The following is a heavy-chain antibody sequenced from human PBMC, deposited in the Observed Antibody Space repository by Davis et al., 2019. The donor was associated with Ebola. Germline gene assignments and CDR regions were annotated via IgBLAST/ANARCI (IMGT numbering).Heavy chain of an antibody. D-gene: IGHD1-26*01. CDR2: MKSKTDGGTT. V-gene: IGHV3-15*01. CDR1: GFTFSNAW. Sequence: PGGSLRLSCAASGFTFSNAWMSWVREAPGKGLEWVGRMKSKTDGGTTDYAAPVKGRFTISRDDSKTTLYLQMNSLKTEDTAVYYCTSYRVGSYFYFDYWGQGTLVTVSS. J-gene: IGHJ4*02. CDR3: TSYRVGSYFYFDY.